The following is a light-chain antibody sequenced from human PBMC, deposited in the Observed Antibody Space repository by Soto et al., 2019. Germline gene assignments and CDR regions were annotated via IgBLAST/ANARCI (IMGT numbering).Light chain of an antibody. CDR1: QSVSSY. V-gene: IGKV3-15*01. CDR3: QQYIDWPRT. Sequence: EIVMTQSPATLSVTPGERATLSCRASQSVSSYLAWYQQKPGQAPRLLIYGASTRATGIPARFSGSGSGTEFTLTISRLQSEDFAVYYCQQYIDWPRTFGQGTKVVVK. CDR2: GAS. J-gene: IGKJ1*01.